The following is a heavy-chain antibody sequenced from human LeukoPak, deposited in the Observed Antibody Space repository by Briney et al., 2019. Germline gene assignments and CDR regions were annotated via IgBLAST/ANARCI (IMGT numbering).Heavy chain of an antibody. CDR3: ARRNGYNTDY. CDR2: INPNSGGT. J-gene: IGHJ4*02. Sequence: ASVKVSCKASGWIFTHYYMHWVRQAPGQGLEWMGWINPNSGGTSYAQKFQGTVTMTRDTSISTAYLELSRLRSDDTAVYYCARRNGYNTDYRGQGTLVTVSS. V-gene: IGHV1-2*02. D-gene: IGHD5-24*01. CDR1: GWIFTHYY.